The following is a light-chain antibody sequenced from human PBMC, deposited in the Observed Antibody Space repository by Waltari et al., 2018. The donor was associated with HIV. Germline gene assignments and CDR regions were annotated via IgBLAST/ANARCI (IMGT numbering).Light chain of an antibody. CDR3: QSYDSSLSDSRV. Sequence: QAVLTQPSSLSASPGASASLTCTLRSGINVGTYRINWYQQKPGSPPQYLLRYKSDSDKQQGSGVPSRFSGSKDASANAGILLISGLQAEDEADYYCQSYDSSLSDSRVFGGGTKLTVL. J-gene: IGLJ3*02. V-gene: IGLV5-45*02. CDR2: YKSDSDK. CDR1: SGINVGTYR.